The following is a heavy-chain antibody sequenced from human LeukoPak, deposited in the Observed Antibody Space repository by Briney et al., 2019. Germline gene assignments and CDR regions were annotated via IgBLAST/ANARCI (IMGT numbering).Heavy chain of an antibody. CDR1: GGSIRSSTYY. V-gene: IGHV4-39*07. CDR2: ISYRGST. J-gene: IGHJ3*01. Sequence: SETLSLNCTVSGGSIRSSTYYWGWIRQSPGKGLEWIGCISYRGSTYHNPSLKSRVTILVDTSKNQFSLKLSSVTAADTAEYYCAGRGPPDAFDVWGQGTMVAVSS. CDR3: AGRGPPDAFDV.